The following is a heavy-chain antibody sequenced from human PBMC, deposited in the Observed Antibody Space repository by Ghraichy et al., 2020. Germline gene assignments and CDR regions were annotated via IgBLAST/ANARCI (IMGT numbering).Heavy chain of an antibody. J-gene: IGHJ4*02. CDR1: GFTFSSFA. V-gene: IGHV3-23*01. CDR2: TSGSGGNT. D-gene: IGHD2-15*01. CDR3: AKTRGVYCSGGTCYSDY. Sequence: GGSLRLSCAATGFTFSSFAMTCVRQAPGKGLEWVSDTSGSGGNTNYADSVKGRFTISRDNSKNMLYLQMNSLRAEETAVYYCAKTRGVYCSGGTCYSDYWGQGTLVTVSS.